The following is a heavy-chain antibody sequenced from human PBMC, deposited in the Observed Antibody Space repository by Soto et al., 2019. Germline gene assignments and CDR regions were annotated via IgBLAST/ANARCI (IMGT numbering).Heavy chain of an antibody. CDR3: ARTTYGSGVVNDY. J-gene: IGHJ4*02. CDR1: GFTFSSYG. Sequence: PGGSLRLSCAASGFTFSSYGMHWVRQAPGKGLEWVAVIWYDGSNKYYADTVKGRFTISRDNSKNTLYLQMTNMDPVDTATYYRARTTYGSGVVNDYWGQGTLVTVSS. V-gene: IGHV3-30*02. D-gene: IGHD3-10*01. CDR2: IWYDGSNK.